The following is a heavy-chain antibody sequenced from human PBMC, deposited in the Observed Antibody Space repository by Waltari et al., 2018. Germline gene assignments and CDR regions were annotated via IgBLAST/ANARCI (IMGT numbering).Heavy chain of an antibody. CDR2: VDPEDGET. Sequence: EVQLVQSGAEVKKPGATVNISCKASGYTFTDYYMHWVQQAPGKGLEWMGRVDPEDGETIYAEKFQGRVTITADTSTDTVYMELSSLRSEDTAVYYCATVGNEEEYCTNGVCSDWGQGTLVTVSS. CDR1: GYTFTDYY. V-gene: IGHV1-69-2*01. J-gene: IGHJ4*02. CDR3: ATVGNEEEYCTNGVCSD. D-gene: IGHD2-8*01.